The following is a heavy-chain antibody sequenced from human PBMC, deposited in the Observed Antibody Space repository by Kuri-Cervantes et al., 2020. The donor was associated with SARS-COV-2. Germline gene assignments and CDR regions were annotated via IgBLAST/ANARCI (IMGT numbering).Heavy chain of an antibody. CDR3: AREGHDYSNLRTPYYYYYYMDV. V-gene: IGHV3-11*04. D-gene: IGHD4-11*01. J-gene: IGHJ6*03. CDR1: GFTFDDYA. CDR2: ISSSGNNM. Sequence: GGSLRLSCAASGFTFDDYAMHWVRQAPGKGLEWVSYISSSGNNMYYADSVKGRFTISRDDAKNSLHLQMNSLRAEDTAVYYCAREGHDYSNLRTPYYYYYYMDVWGKGTTVTVSS.